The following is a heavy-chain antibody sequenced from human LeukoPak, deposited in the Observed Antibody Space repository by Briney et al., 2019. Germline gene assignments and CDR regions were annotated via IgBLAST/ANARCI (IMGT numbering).Heavy chain of an antibody. CDR2: IIPIFGTA. CDR3: ARDPLVVPVTEASYYYMDV. V-gene: IGHV1-69*13. J-gene: IGHJ6*03. CDR1: GGTFSSYA. D-gene: IGHD2-2*01. Sequence: SVKVSCKASGGTFSSYAISWVRQAPGQGLEWMGGIIPIFGTANYAQKFQGRVTITADESTSTAYMELSRLRSEDTAVYYCARDPLVVPVTEASYYYMDVWGKGTTVTVSS.